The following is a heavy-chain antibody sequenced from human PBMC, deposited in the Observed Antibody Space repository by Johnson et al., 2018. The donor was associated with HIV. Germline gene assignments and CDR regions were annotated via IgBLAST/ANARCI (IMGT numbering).Heavy chain of an antibody. Sequence: VQLVESGGDLVQPGGSLRLSCVGSGFTFSTNWMHWVRQAPGKGLVWVSVIYTGGSTYYADSVTGRFTISRDNSKNTLYLQMNSLRVEDTAVYYCASSYSESDAFDIWGQGTMVTVSS. CDR2: IYTGGST. V-gene: IGHV3-66*01. J-gene: IGHJ3*02. CDR1: GFTFSTNW. CDR3: ASSYSESDAFDI. D-gene: IGHD3-10*01.